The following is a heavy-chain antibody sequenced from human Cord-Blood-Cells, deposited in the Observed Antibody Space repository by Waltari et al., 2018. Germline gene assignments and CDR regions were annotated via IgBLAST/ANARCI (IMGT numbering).Heavy chain of an antibody. Sequence: QVQLVESGGGVVPPGRSLRLPCAASGFPFSSSAMHWVRQAPGKGLEWVAVISYDGSNKYYADSVKGRFTISRDNSKNTLYLQMNSLRAEDTAVYYCARDKNSGSYFDYWGQGTLVTVSS. CDR1: GFPFSSSA. D-gene: IGHD1-26*01. V-gene: IGHV3-30-3*01. J-gene: IGHJ4*02. CDR2: ISYDGSNK. CDR3: ARDKNSGSYFDY.